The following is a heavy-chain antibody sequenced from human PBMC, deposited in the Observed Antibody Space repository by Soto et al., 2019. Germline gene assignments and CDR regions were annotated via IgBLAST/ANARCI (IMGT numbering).Heavy chain of an antibody. CDR3: ARGRQWLKGSFDY. CDR1: GGSISSGGYY. Sequence: TCTVSGGSISSGGYYWSWIRQHPGKGLEWIGYIYYSGSTYYNPSLKSRVTISVDTSKNQFSLKLSSVTAADTAVYYCARGRQWLKGSFDYWGQGTLVTVSS. J-gene: IGHJ4*02. V-gene: IGHV4-31*03. CDR2: IYYSGST. D-gene: IGHD6-19*01.